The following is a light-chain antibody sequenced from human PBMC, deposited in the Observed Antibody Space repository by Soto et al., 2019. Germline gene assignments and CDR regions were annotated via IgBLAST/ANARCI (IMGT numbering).Light chain of an antibody. CDR3: QQYYSLPPT. Sequence: DIVMTQSPDSLAVSLGERATINCKARQSVLYSSNNKNYLAWYQQKPGQPPKALIYWASTRESGVPDRFSGSGSGTDFTLTISSLQAEDVAVYYCQQYYSLPPTFGQGTRWRL. CDR1: QSVLYSSNNKNY. J-gene: IGKJ5*01. V-gene: IGKV4-1*01. CDR2: WAS.